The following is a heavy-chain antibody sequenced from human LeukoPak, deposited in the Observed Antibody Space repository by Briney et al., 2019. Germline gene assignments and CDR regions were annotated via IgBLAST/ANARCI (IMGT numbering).Heavy chain of an antibody. J-gene: IGHJ4*02. CDR2: IRYDGSNK. V-gene: IGHV3-30*02. D-gene: IGHD3-22*01. CDR3: AKALNYYDSRPIDY. Sequence: PGGSLRLTCAASGFTFSSYGMHWVRQAPGKGLEWVAFIRYDGSNKYCADSVKGRFTISRDNSKNTLYLQMNSLRAEDTAVYYCAKALNYYDSRPIDYWGQGTLVTVSS. CDR1: GFTFSSYG.